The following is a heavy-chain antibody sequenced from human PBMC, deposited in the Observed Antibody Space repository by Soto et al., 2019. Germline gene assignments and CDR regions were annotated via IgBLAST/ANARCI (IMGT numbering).Heavy chain of an antibody. CDR2: MSYDGNNK. D-gene: IGHD4-17*01. J-gene: IGHJ4*02. CDR1: GFTFSTYG. V-gene: IGHV3-30*18. CDR3: AKDHLPSTVTTPGY. Sequence: QVQLVESGGGVVQPGRSLRLSCAASGFTFSTYGMHWVRQAPGKGLEWVAVMSYDGNNKYYADSVKGRFTISRDNSKNTLFLQMNSLRAADKAVYYCAKDHLPSTVTTPGYWGQGTLVTVSS.